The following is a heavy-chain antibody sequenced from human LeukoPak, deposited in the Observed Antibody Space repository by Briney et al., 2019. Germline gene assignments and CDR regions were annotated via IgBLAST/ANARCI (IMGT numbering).Heavy chain of an antibody. D-gene: IGHD2-2*01. J-gene: IGHJ4*02. CDR1: GFTFSDYY. CDR2: ISSSGSTI. V-gene: IGHV3-11*04. CDR3: ASILGYCSSTSCYAFDY. Sequence: PGGSLRLSCAASGFTFSDYYMSWIRQAPGKGLVWVSYISSSGSTIYYADSVKGRFTISRDNAKNSLYLQMNSLRAEDTAVYYCASILGYCSSTSCYAFDYWGQGTLVTVSS.